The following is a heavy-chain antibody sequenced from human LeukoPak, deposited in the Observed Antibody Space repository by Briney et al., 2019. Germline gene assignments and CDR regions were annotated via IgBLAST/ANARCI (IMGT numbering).Heavy chain of an antibody. V-gene: IGHV3-48*03. CDR2: ISSNGSTI. D-gene: IGHD2-2*01. Sequence: PGGSLRLSCAASGFTFSSYEMNWVRQAPGKGLEWVSFISSNGSTIYYAGSVKGRFTISRDNAKNSLYLQMNSLRAEDTAVYYCERDCSSTSCTGYYYYYGMDVWGQGTTVTVSS. CDR1: GFTFSSYE. CDR3: ERDCSSTSCTGYYYYYGMDV. J-gene: IGHJ6*02.